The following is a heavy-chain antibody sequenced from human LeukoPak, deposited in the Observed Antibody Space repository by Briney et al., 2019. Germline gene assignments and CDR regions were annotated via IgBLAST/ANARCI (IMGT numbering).Heavy chain of an antibody. V-gene: IGHV3-7*01. D-gene: IGHD2-2*01. CDR3: ARDTYCSSTSCYGGRNSEYYYYYYGMDV. CDR2: IKQDGSEK. CDR1: GFTFSSYW. J-gene: IGHJ6*02. Sequence: PGGSLRLSCAASGFTFSSYWMSWVRQAPGKGLEWVANIKQDGSEKYYVDSVKGRFTISRDNAKNSLYLQMNSLRAEDTAVYYCARDTYCSSTSCYGGRNSEYYYYYYGMDVWGQGTTVTVSS.